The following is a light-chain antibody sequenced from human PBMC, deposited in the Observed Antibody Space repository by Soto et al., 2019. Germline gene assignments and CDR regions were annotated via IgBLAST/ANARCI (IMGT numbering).Light chain of an antibody. CDR2: GAS. J-gene: IGKJ1*01. Sequence: EIVVTKSPATLSLSPGERATRSCRASLSVSSSYLALCQQKPGQAPRLLVYGASSRATGIPDRFSGSGSGTDFTLTISRLEPEHFAVYYCQQYGSSSWTFGQGTKVDIK. V-gene: IGKV3-20*01. CDR3: QQYGSSSWT. CDR1: LSVSSSY.